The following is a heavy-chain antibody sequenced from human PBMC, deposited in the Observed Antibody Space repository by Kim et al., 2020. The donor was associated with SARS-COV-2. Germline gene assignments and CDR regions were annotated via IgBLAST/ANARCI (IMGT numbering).Heavy chain of an antibody. CDR3: ARDDGGTACDWYYFHY. Sequence: SVKGRFTISRENSKNTLYLQLNSLRAEDTAVYYCARDDGGTACDWYYFHYWGQGTLVTVSS. D-gene: IGHD2-15*01. J-gene: IGHJ4*02. V-gene: IGHV3-30*01.